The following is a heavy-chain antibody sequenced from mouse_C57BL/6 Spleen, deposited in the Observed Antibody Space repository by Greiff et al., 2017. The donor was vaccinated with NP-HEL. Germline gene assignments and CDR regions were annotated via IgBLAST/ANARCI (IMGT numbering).Heavy chain of an antibody. J-gene: IGHJ2*01. D-gene: IGHD1-1*01. Sequence: QVQLQQSDAELVKPGASVKISCKVSGYTFTDHTIHWMKQRPEQGLEWIGYIYPRDGSTKYNEKFKGKATLTADKSSSTAYMQLNSLTSEDSAVYFCARGDYSGSRVYYFDYWGQGTTLTVSS. V-gene: IGHV1-78*01. CDR1: GYTFTDHT. CDR2: IYPRDGST. CDR3: ARGDYSGSRVYYFDY.